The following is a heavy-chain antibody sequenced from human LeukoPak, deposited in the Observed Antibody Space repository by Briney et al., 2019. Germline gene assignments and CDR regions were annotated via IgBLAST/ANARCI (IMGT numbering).Heavy chain of an antibody. Sequence: PSETLSLTCTVSGGSISSYYWSWIRQPPGKGLEWIGYIYYSGSTNYNPSLKSRVTISVDTSKNQFSLKLSSVTAADTAVYYCARTNWGSGYWGQGTLVTVSS. J-gene: IGHJ4*02. CDR3: ARTNWGSGY. V-gene: IGHV4-59*01. CDR2: IYYSGST. CDR1: GGSISSYY. D-gene: IGHD7-27*01.